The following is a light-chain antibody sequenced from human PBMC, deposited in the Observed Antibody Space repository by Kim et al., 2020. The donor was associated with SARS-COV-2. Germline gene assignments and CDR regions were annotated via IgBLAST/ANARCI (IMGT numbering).Light chain of an antibody. CDR2: KDS. CDR1: ALPKQY. Sequence: SYELTQPPSVSVSPGQTARITCSGDALPKQYAYXYQQKPGQAPVLVIYKDSERPSGIPERFSGSSSGTTVTLTISGVLAEDEADYYCQSADSSGTYHWVF. J-gene: IGLJ3*02. CDR3: QSADSSGTYHWV. V-gene: IGLV3-25*03.